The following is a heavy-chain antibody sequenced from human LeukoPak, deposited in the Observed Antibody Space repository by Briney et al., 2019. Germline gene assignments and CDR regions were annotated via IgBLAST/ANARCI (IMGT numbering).Heavy chain of an antibody. V-gene: IGHV1-46*01. J-gene: IGHJ4*02. CDR1: GYTFTSYY. Sequence: ASVKVSCKASGYTFTSYYMHWVRQAPGQGLEWMGIINPSGGSTSYAQKFQGRVTMTRDMSTSTVYMELSSLRSEDTAVYYCARDYYDSSGYYRGFDYWGQGTLVTVSS. CDR3: ARDYYDSSGYYRGFDY. CDR2: INPSGGST. D-gene: IGHD3-22*01.